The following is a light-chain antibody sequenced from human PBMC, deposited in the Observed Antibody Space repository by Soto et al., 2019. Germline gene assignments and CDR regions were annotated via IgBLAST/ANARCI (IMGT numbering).Light chain of an antibody. Sequence: QSVLTQPPSASGTPGQMVTISCSGSSSNIGSNTVNWYQQLPGMAPKLLIYNNSQRPSGVPDRFSGSTSGTSASLAISGLQSEDEADYSCAAWDDSRRDLEFVGGTKLNVL. V-gene: IGLV1-44*01. J-gene: IGLJ2*01. CDR3: AAWDDSRRDLE. CDR2: NNS. CDR1: SSNIGSNT.